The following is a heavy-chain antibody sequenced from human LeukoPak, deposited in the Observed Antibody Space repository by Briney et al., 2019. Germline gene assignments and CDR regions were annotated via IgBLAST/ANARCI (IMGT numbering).Heavy chain of an antibody. CDR1: GFTFSSYS. CDR3: ARVGCRGGSCSSRGDYYYGMDV. J-gene: IGHJ6*02. Sequence: GGSLRLSCAASGFTFSSYSMNWVRQAPGKGLEWVSSISSTGNFVHYADSVKGRFTISRDNAKNSLYLQMDSLRGEDTAVYFCARVGCRGGSCSSRGDYYYGMDVWGQGTTVTVSS. D-gene: IGHD2-15*01. CDR2: ISSTGNFV. V-gene: IGHV3-21*06.